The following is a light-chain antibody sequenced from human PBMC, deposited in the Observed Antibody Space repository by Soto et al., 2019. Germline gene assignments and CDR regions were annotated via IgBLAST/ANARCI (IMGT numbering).Light chain of an antibody. CDR2: QVT. Sequence: QSALTQPASVSGSPGQSITISCTGTSSDVGNYNYVSWYQQYPGQAPKLIIYQVTYRTSGVPDRFSASKSGNTASLTISGLQAGDEADYYCSSYRTSSTYVFGTGTKLTVL. V-gene: IGLV2-14*01. J-gene: IGLJ1*01. CDR3: SSYRTSSTYV. CDR1: SSDVGNYNY.